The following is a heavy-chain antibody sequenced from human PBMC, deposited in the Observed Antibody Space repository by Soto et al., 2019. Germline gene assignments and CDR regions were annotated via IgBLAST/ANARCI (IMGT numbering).Heavy chain of an antibody. J-gene: IGHJ3*02. Sequence: ASVKVSCKASGYTFTSYGISWVRQAPGQGLEWMGWISAYNGNTNYAQKLQGRVTMTTDTSTSTAYMELRSLRSDDTAVYYCARDIGNLAPTWIQLWLGNDAFDIWGQGTMVTVS. CDR2: ISAYNGNT. CDR3: ARDIGNLAPTWIQLWLGNDAFDI. CDR1: GYTFTSYG. V-gene: IGHV1-18*01. D-gene: IGHD5-18*01.